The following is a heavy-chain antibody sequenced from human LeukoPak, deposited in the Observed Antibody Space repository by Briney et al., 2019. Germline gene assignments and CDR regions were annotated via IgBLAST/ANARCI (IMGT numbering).Heavy chain of an antibody. J-gene: IGHJ4*02. V-gene: IGHV4-4*07. D-gene: IGHD2-2*01. CDR3: ARSRPVHCSIISCYGLDPFAY. Sequence: SETLSLTCTVSGGSISGNYWSWIRQPAGKGLEWIGRIYNSGNINYNPSLKSRATMSVDASKNQFSLKLSSVTATDTAIYYCARSRPVHCSIISCYGLDPFAYWGQGTLVTVSS. CDR1: GGSISGNY. CDR2: IYNSGNI.